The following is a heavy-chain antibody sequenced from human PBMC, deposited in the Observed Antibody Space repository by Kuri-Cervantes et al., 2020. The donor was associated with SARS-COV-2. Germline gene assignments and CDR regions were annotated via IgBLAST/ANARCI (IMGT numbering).Heavy chain of an antibody. CDR2: MNPNSGNT. V-gene: IGHV1-8*01. CDR3: SRGGGCSSTSCYYNWFDP. D-gene: IGHD2-2*01. CDR1: GYTFTSYD. J-gene: IGHJ5*02. Sequence: ASEQVPCKASGYTFTSYDIDWVRQATGQGLEWMGWMNPNSGNTGYAQKFQGRVTMTRNTSISTDYMELSSLRSEDTAVYYCSRGGGCSSTSCYYNWFDPWGQGTLVTVSS.